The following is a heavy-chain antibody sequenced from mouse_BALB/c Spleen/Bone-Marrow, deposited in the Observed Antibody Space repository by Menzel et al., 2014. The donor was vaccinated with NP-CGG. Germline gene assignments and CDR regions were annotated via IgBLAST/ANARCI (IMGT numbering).Heavy chain of an antibody. V-gene: IGHV3-2*02. Sequence: EVQLQQSGPGLVKPSQSLSLTCTVTGYSITSDYAWNWIRQFPGKKLEWMGYISYSGSTSYNPSLKSRISFTRDTSKNQFFLQLNSVTTEDTATYYCARYDYDVGYFDYWGQGTTLTVSS. CDR2: ISYSGST. D-gene: IGHD2-4*01. CDR3: ARYDYDVGYFDY. CDR1: GYSITSDYA. J-gene: IGHJ2*01.